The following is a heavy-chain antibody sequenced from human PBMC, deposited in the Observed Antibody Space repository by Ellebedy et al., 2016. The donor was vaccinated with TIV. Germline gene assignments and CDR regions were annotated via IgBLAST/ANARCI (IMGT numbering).Heavy chain of an antibody. V-gene: IGHV3-23*01. J-gene: IGHJ4*02. CDR3: AKDGGYCSGGSCRRGEDY. CDR1: GFTFSSYA. D-gene: IGHD2-15*01. CDR2: ISGSGGST. Sequence: GESLKISXAASGFTFSSYAMSWVRQAPGKGLEWVSAISGSGGSTYYADSVKGRFTISRDNSKNTLYLQMNSLRAEDTAVYYCAKDGGYCSGGSCRRGEDYWGQGTLVTVSS.